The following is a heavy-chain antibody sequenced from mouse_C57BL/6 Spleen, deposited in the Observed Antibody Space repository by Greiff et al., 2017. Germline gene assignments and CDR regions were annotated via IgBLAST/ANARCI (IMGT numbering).Heavy chain of an antibody. Sequence: EVMLVESEGGLVQPGSSMKLSCTASGFTFSDYYMAWVRQVPEKGLEWVANINYDGSSTYYLDSLKSRFIISRDNAKNILYLQMSSLKSEDTATXYCARYYYGSRYYAMDYWGQGTSVTVSS. CDR3: ARYYYGSRYYAMDY. CDR2: INYDGSST. CDR1: GFTFSDYY. V-gene: IGHV5-16*01. D-gene: IGHD1-1*01. J-gene: IGHJ4*01.